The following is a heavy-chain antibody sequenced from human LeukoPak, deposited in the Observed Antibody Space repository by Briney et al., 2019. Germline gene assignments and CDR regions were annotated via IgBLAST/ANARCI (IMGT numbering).Heavy chain of an antibody. CDR2: IYYSGST. D-gene: IGHD3-10*01. CDR1: GGSISSSSYY. CDR3: ARHDYYGSGSYYRYYYYYGMDV. J-gene: IGHJ6*02. Sequence: SETLSLTCTVSGGSISSSSYYWGWIRQPPGKGLEWIGSIYYSGSTYYNPSLKSRVTISVDTSKNQFSLKLSSVTAADTAVYYCARHDYYGSGSYYRYYYYYGMDVWAKGPRSPSP. V-gene: IGHV4-39*01.